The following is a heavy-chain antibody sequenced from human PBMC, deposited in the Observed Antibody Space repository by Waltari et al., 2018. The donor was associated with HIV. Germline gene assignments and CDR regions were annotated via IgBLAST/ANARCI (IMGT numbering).Heavy chain of an antibody. CDR3: ATDRRQGFYFDNNGERPFAS. CDR2: ISYDATTL. Sequence: QVQLVESGGGVVQPGRSLSLSCAASGISFFYRYGMHWVRQAPGKGLEWVASISYDATTLYYAHSVKGRFTISRDNSKKILYLQMDSLRGEDTALYFCATDRRQGFYFDNNGERPFASWGQGTLVTVSS. V-gene: IGHV3-30*03. D-gene: IGHD3-22*01. J-gene: IGHJ4*02. CDR1: GISFFYRYG.